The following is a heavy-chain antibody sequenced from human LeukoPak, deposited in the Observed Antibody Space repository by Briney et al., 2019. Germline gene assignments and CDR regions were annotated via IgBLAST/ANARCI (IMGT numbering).Heavy chain of an antibody. J-gene: IGHJ4*02. CDR1: GGSISSYY. V-gene: IGHV4-59*01. Sequence: PSETLSLTCTVSGGSISSYYWSWIRQPPGKGLEWIGYIYYSGSTNYNPSLKSRVTISVDTSKNQFSLKLSSVTAADTAVYYFARAYGSGSLDYWGQGTLVTVSS. CDR2: IYYSGST. CDR3: ARAYGSGSLDY. D-gene: IGHD3-10*01.